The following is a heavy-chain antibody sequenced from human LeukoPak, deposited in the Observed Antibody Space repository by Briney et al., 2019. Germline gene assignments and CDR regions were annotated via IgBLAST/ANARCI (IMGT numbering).Heavy chain of an antibody. CDR1: GFTFSSYS. D-gene: IGHD3-16*01. CDR2: ISGSGGST. V-gene: IGHV3-23*01. J-gene: IGHJ6*02. CDR3: AKGGGSRKYGMDV. Sequence: GGSLRLSCAASGFTFSSYSMNWVRQAPGKGLEWVSAISGSGGSTYYADSVKGRFTISRDNSKNTLYLQMNSLRAEDTAVYYCAKGGGSRKYGMDVWGQGTTVTVSS.